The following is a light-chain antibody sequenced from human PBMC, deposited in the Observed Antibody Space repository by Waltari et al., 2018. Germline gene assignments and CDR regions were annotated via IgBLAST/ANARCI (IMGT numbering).Light chain of an antibody. V-gene: IGKV1-33*01. CDR3: QQYDNPPRT. J-gene: IGKJ2*01. CDR2: DAS. CDR1: QDISNY. Sequence: DIQMTQSPSSLSASVGDRVTITCQASQDISNYLNWYQQKPGKAPKLLIYDASNLETGVPSRFSGSGSGTDFTFTISSLQPEDIATYYCQQYDNPPRTFGQGTKLEIK.